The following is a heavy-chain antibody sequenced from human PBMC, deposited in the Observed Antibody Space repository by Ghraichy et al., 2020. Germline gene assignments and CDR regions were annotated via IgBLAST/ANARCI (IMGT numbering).Heavy chain of an antibody. D-gene: IGHD3-10*01. V-gene: IGHV3-53*01. CDR2: IYSGGST. Sequence: ETLSLTCAASGFTVSSNYMSWVRQAPGKGLEWVSVIYSGGSTYYADSVKGRFTISRDNSKNTLYLQMNSLRAEDTAVYYCARALLWFGESRFDYWGQGTLVTVSS. CDR1: GFTVSSNY. CDR3: ARALLWFGESRFDY. J-gene: IGHJ4*02.